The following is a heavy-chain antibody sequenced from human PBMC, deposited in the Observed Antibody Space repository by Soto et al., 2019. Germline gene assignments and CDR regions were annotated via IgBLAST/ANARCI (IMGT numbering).Heavy chain of an antibody. Sequence: SETLSLTWTVSGGSISSSSYYWGWIRQPRGKGLEWIGSIYYSGSTYYNPSLKSRVTISVDTSKNQFSLKLSSVTAADTAVYYCARHRNSSGWYFDYWYFDLWGRGTLVTAPQ. J-gene: IGHJ2*01. CDR3: ARHRNSSGWYFDYWYFDL. CDR1: GGSISSSSYY. D-gene: IGHD6-19*01. CDR2: IYYSGST. V-gene: IGHV4-39*01.